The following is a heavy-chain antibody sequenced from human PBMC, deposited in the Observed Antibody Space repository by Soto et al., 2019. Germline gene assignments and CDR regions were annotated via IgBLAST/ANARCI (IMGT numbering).Heavy chain of an antibody. D-gene: IGHD3-3*01. CDR3: AREGAYFDSWSGYFGPGYFDK. J-gene: IGHJ4*01. V-gene: IGHV4-4*02. Sequence: QVQFQESGPGLVQPSETLSLSCAVSGGSITSGHWWSWVRQTPGKGMEWIGEIYHGGTTDYNPSLKGRVTMSVDKSKNQFSLKLKSVTAADTAVYYCAREGAYFDSWSGYFGPGYFDKWGHGILVTVSS. CDR2: IYHGGTT. CDR1: GGSITSGHW.